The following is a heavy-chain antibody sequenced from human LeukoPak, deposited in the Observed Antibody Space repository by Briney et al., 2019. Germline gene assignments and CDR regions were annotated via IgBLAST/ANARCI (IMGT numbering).Heavy chain of an antibody. V-gene: IGHV3-21*01. D-gene: IGHD3-10*01. CDR2: ISSSSSYI. CDR3: ARERTAMVRGVMGDWFDP. J-gene: IGHJ5*02. CDR1: GFTFSSYS. Sequence: GGSLRLSCADSGFTFSSYSMNWVRQAPGKGLEWVSSISSSSSYIYYADSVKGRFTISRDNAKNSLYLQMNSLRAEDTAVYYCARERTAMVRGVMGDWFDPWGQGTLVTVSS.